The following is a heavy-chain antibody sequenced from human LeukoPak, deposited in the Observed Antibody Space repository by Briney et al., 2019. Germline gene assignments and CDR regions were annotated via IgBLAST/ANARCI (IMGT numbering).Heavy chain of an antibody. D-gene: IGHD2-21*01. CDR3: ARVRTVIRDAFDI. Sequence: KPGGSLRLSCAASGFTFSSYSVTWVRQAPGKGLEWVSSISSRSTFIYNADSVKGRFTISRDNAKNSLYLQMNSLGAEDTAVYYCARVRTVIRDAFDIWGQGTMVTVSS. CDR2: ISSRSTFI. J-gene: IGHJ3*02. CDR1: GFTFSSYS. V-gene: IGHV3-21*01.